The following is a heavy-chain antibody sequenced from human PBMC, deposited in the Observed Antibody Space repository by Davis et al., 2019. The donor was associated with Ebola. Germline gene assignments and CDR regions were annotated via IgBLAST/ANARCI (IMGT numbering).Heavy chain of an antibody. J-gene: IGHJ4*02. CDR2: IKSKTDGGTT. D-gene: IGHD1-26*01. Sequence: GESLKISCAASGFSFSSYSMNWVRQAPGKGLEWVGRIKSKTDGGTTDYAAPVKGRFTISRDDSKNTLYLQMNSLKTEDTAVYYCTTVGWTWELLHGYWGQGTLVTVSS. CDR3: TTVGWTWELLHGY. CDR1: GFSFSSYS. V-gene: IGHV3-15*01.